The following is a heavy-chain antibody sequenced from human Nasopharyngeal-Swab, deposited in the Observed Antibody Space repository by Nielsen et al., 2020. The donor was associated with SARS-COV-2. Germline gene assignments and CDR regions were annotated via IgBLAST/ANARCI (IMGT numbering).Heavy chain of an antibody. Sequence: WVRQAPGQGLEWMGWSSAYNGKTNYAQKLQGRVTMTTDTSTSTAYMELRSLRSDDTAVYYCARNAGSNYYGSGSYYNSFVSVNYDYVWRSYRGGAFDIWGQGTMVTVSS. CDR3: ARNAGSNYYGSGSYYNSFVSVNYDYVWRSYRGGAFDI. V-gene: IGHV1-18*01. J-gene: IGHJ3*02. D-gene: IGHD3-10*01. CDR2: SSAYNGKT.